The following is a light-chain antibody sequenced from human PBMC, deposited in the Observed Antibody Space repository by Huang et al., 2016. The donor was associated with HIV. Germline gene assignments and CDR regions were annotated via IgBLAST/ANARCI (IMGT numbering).Light chain of an antibody. CDR1: QDISNY. J-gene: IGKJ4*01. CDR3: QQYDNLPT. V-gene: IGKV1-33*01. Sequence: DIQMTQSPSSLSASVGDRVTITCQASQDISNYLNWYQQKPGKAPKLLIYDASNLETGVPSTSSGSGSGTDFTFTISSLQPEDIATYYCQQYDNLPTFGGGTKVEIK. CDR2: DAS.